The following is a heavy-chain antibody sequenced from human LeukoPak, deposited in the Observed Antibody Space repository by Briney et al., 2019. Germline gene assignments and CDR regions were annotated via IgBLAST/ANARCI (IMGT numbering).Heavy chain of an antibody. D-gene: IGHD2-15*01. Sequence: ASETLSLTCTVSGGSISNYYWSWIRQPAGKGLEWIGRIYSSGSTNYNPSLKSRVTMSVNTSKNHFSLKLGSVTAADTAVYYCARELGYCSGDSCSFYYYIDVWGKGTTVTISS. CDR3: ARELGYCSGDSCSFYYYIDV. V-gene: IGHV4-4*07. CDR1: GGSISNYY. CDR2: IYSSGST. J-gene: IGHJ6*03.